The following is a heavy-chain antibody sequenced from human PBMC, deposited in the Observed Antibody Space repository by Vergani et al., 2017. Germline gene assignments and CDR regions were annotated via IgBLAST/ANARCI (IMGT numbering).Heavy chain of an antibody. V-gene: IGHV4-59*01. Sequence: QVQLQESGPVLVKPSETLSLTCTVSGGSTSSYYWSWIRQPPGKGLEWIGYIYYSGSTNYNPSLKSRVTISVDTSKNQFSLKLSSVTAADTAVYYCARDHYGDYYYYGMDVWGQGTTVTVSS. CDR1: GGSTSSYY. J-gene: IGHJ6*02. CDR3: ARDHYGDYYYYGMDV. D-gene: IGHD4-17*01. CDR2: IYYSGST.